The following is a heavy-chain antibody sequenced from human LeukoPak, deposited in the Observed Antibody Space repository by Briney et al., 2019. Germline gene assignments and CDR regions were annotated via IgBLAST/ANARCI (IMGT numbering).Heavy chain of an antibody. J-gene: IGHJ4*02. D-gene: IGHD6-13*01. CDR2: ISAYNGNT. Sequence: GASVKVSCKASGYTFTSYGISWVRQAPGQGLEWMGWISAYNGNTNYAQKLQGRVTMTTDTPTSTAYMELRSLRSDDTAVYYCARDPIAAAGTKPLDYWGQGTLVTVSS. V-gene: IGHV1-18*04. CDR1: GYTFTSYG. CDR3: ARDPIAAAGTKPLDY.